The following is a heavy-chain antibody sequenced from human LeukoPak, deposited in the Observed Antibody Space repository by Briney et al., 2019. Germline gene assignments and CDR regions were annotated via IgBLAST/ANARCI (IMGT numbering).Heavy chain of an antibody. CDR2: IYYSGST. V-gene: IGHV4-39*01. CDR3: ASGRITMIVAVTPPHY. J-gene: IGHJ4*02. CDR1: GGSISSSSYY. Sequence: PSETLSLTCTVSGGSISSSSYYWGWIRQPPGKGLEWIGSIYYSGSTYYNPSLKSRVTISVDTSKNQFSLKLSSVTAADTAVYYCASGRITMIVAVTPPHYWGQGTLVTVSS. D-gene: IGHD3-22*01.